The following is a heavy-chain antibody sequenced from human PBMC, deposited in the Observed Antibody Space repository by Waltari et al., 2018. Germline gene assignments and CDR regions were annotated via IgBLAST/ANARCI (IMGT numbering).Heavy chain of an antibody. Sequence: QVQLVQSGGEVKKPGAAVTVSGKTSGYPFTLYHIHWVRQAPGQGLEWLGWSHPSSGGTNYAQKFQGRVTMTRDTSISTAYLELNSLTSDDTAVYYCAALPYISSSTSYWGQGTLVTVSS. CDR2: SHPSSGGT. V-gene: IGHV1-2*02. D-gene: IGHD6-6*01. J-gene: IGHJ4*02. CDR3: AALPYISSSTSY. CDR1: GYPFTLYH.